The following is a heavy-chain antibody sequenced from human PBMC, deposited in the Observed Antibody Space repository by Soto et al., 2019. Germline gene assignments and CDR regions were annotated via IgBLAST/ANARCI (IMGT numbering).Heavy chain of an antibody. J-gene: IGHJ6*02. CDR1: GYTFTGYY. CDR3: AREVVVVPAAIGWYYGMDV. D-gene: IGHD2-2*02. V-gene: IGHV1-2*04. CDR2: INPNSGGT. Sequence: GASVKVSCKASGYTFTGYYMHWVRQAPGQGLEWMGWINPNSGGTNYAQKFQGWVTMTRDTSISTAYMELSRLRSDDTAVYYCAREVVVVPAAIGWYYGMDVWGQGTTVTVSS.